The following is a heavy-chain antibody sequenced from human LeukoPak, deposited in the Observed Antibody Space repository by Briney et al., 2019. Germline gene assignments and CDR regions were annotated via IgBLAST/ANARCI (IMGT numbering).Heavy chain of an antibody. CDR2: IYYSGST. V-gene: IGHV4-39*01. Sequence: SETLTLTCTVSGGSISSSSYYWGWIRQPPGKGLEWIGSIYYSGSTNNNPSLKSRVTISVDTSKNQFSLKLSSVTAADTAVYYCARRRTMFGYFAGEFDYWGQGTLVTVSS. J-gene: IGHJ4*02. CDR1: GGSISSSSYY. CDR3: ARRRTMFGYFAGEFDY. D-gene: IGHD3-10*02.